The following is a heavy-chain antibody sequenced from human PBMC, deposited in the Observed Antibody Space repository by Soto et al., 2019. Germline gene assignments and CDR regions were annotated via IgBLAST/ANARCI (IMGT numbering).Heavy chain of an antibody. D-gene: IGHD1-26*01. Sequence: QVQLVESGGGVVQPGRSLRLSCAASGFTFSSFDMHWVRQAPGKGLEWVAVISYDGRNKNYADSVKGRFTISRDNSKNTLYLQMNSLRVEDTAVYYCARGGGSYSLAYWGQGTLVTVSS. V-gene: IGHV3-30*03. J-gene: IGHJ4*02. CDR2: ISYDGRNK. CDR1: GFTFSSFD. CDR3: ARGGGSYSLAY.